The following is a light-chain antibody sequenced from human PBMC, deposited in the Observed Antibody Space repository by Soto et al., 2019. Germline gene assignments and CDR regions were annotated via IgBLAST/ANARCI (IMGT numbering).Light chain of an antibody. CDR1: SSDVGYYNY. J-gene: IGLJ3*02. CDR3: SSYTTSSTQV. V-gene: IGLV2-14*01. CDR2: EVS. Sequence: QSALTQPASVSGSPGQSITISCTGTSSDVGYYNYVSWYQHHPGKVPKLMIYEVSNRPSGVSNRFSGSKSGNTASLTISGLQAEDEAEYYCSSYTTSSTQVFGGGTKVTVL.